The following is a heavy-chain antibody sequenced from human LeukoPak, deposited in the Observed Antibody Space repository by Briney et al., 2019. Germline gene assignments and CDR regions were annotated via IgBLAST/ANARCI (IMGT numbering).Heavy chain of an antibody. CDR1: GGSFSGYY. D-gene: IGHD3-9*01. V-gene: IGHV4-34*09. CDR2: IYYSGST. CDR3: ARDGNYDILTGYYRGFDP. J-gene: IGHJ5*02. Sequence: PSETLSLTCAVYGGSFSGYYWSWIRQPPGKGLEWIGYIYYSGSTYYNPSLKSRVTISVDTSKNQFSLKLSSVTAADTAVYYCARDGNYDILTGYYRGFDPWGQGTLVTVSS.